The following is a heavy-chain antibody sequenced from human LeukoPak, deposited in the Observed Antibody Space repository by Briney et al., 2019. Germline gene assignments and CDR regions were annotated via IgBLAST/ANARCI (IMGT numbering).Heavy chain of an antibody. V-gene: IGHV4-39*02. Sequence: SETLSLTCTVFGGSVSTSSYDWGWIRQPPGKGLEGIGSIYYNGETYYNPSLKSRVTMSVDTSKNHFSLKLSSVTAADTAVYYCARVYDILTGADFDYWGQGTLVTVSS. D-gene: IGHD3-9*01. CDR1: GGSVSTSSYD. J-gene: IGHJ4*02. CDR3: ARVYDILTGADFDY. CDR2: IYYNGET.